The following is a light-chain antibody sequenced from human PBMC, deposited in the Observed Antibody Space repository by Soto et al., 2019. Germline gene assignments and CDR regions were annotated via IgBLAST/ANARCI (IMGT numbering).Light chain of an antibody. J-gene: IGKJ5*01. Sequence: EIVLTQSPATLSLSPGDRATLSCRASQTISTSLAWYQHKPGQPPRLLIFAASNRAAGVPARFKGGGSGTDSTLTISSLEPEDSAVYYCLQRTTWPTFGQGTRLETK. CDR3: LQRTTWPT. V-gene: IGKV3-11*01. CDR2: AAS. CDR1: QTISTS.